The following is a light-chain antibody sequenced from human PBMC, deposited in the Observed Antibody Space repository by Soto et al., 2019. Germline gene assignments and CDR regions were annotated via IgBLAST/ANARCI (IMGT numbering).Light chain of an antibody. CDR3: QQDHNYPPT. CDR1: QGIGND. Sequence: AIQMAQSPSSLSSSVGDRVTITCRASQGIGNDVGWFQQKPGKAPKLLIYAAATLKSGVPSRLSVSRSGTAFTLTLSSLQPEDFAPYDWQQDHNYPPTCGGGTKVEIK. J-gene: IGKJ4*01. CDR2: AAA. V-gene: IGKV1-6*02.